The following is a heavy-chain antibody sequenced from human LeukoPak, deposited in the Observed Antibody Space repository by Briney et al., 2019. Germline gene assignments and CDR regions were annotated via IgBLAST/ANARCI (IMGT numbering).Heavy chain of an antibody. J-gene: IGHJ4*02. CDR2: IYHSGNT. CDR3: ARAGYGDSDFNY. D-gene: IGHD4-17*01. CDR1: SGSISSSNYY. Sequence: SETLSLTCTVFSGSISSSNYYWGWIRQPPGKGLEWIGSIYHSGNTYYNPSLKSRVTISVDTSKNQFSLKLNSVTAADTAVYYCARAGYGDSDFNYWGQGTLVTVSS. V-gene: IGHV4-39*07.